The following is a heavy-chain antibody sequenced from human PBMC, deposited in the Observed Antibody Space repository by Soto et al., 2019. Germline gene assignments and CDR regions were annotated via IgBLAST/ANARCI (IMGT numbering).Heavy chain of an antibody. Sequence: TYTVSYGYIGSSGGFCSCIRQPPGKGLEWIGYIYYSGSTNYNPSLKSRVTISVDTSKNQFSLKLNSMTAADTAVYYCARHNYGSGSTYFDYWGQGTLVPGSS. CDR3: ARHNYGSGSTYFDY. CDR1: YGYIGSSGGF. CDR2: IYYSGST. J-gene: IGHJ4*02. V-gene: IGHV4-61*05. D-gene: IGHD3-10*01.